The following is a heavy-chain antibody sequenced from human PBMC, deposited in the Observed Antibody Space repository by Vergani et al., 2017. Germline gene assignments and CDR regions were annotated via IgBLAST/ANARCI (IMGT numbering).Heavy chain of an antibody. V-gene: IGHV3-33*01. CDR3: AREGSSSWYRRSYYYYYGMDV. D-gene: IGHD6-13*01. CDR2: IWYDGSNK. CDR1: GFTFSSYG. J-gene: IGHJ6*02. Sequence: QVQLVESGGGVVQPGRSLRLSCAASGFTFSSYGMHWVRQAPGKGLEWVAVIWYDGSNKYYADSVKGRFTISRDNSKNTPYLQMNSLRAEDTAVYYCAREGSSSWYRRSYYYYYGMDVWGQGTTVTVSS.